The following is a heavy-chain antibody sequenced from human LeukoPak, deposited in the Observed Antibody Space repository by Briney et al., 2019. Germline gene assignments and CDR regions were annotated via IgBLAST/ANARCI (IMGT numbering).Heavy chain of an antibody. CDR3: ARDTVGVTDY. Sequence: GRSLRLSCAASRFTFNVYAMYWVRQAPGKGLEWVTLISYDGYDKSYADSVRGRFTISRDNAKNSLYLQMNSLRAEDTALYYCARDTVGVTDYWGQGTLVTVSS. D-gene: IGHD1-26*01. J-gene: IGHJ4*02. CDR1: RFTFNVYA. CDR2: ISYDGYDK. V-gene: IGHV3-30-3*01.